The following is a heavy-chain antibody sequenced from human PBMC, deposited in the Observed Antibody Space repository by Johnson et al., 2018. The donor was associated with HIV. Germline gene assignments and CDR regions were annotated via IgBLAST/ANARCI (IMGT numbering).Heavy chain of an antibody. J-gene: IGHJ3*02. V-gene: IGHV3-30-3*01. Sequence: QVQLVESGGGVVQPGRSLRLSCAASGFTFSSYAMHWVRQAPGKGLEWVAVISYDGSNKYYADSVKGRFTISRDNAKNSRYLQMNSLRAEDTALYYCAKDIQPWGGPNGRHAFDIWGQGTMVTVSS. CDR3: AKDIQPWGGPNGRHAFDI. D-gene: IGHD2-8*01. CDR2: ISYDGSNK. CDR1: GFTFSSYA.